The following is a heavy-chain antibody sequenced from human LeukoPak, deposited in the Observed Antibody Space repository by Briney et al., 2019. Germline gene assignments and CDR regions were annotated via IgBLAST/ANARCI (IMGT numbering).Heavy chain of an antibody. J-gene: IGHJ6*03. D-gene: IGHD1-7*01. CDR2: MNPNSGNT. V-gene: IGHV1-8*03. Sequence: ASVKVSCKASGYTFTSYDINWVRQATGQGLEWMGWMNPNSGNTGYAQKFQGRVTITRNTSISTAYMELSSLRSEDTAVYYCARARGTGTSYYYYMDVWGKGTTVTVSS. CDR3: ARARGTGTSYYYYMDV. CDR1: GYTFTSYD.